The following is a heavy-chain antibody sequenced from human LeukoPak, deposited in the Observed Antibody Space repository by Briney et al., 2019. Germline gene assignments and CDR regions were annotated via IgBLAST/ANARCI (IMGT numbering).Heavy chain of an antibody. CDR3: ATLNGPLFEY. Sequence: PGGSLRLSCAASGFTFSNYWMSWVRQAPGKGVVWVASIHQHGNEKYFVDSVRGRFTISRDNAKNSLYLQMSSLRAEDTAVYYCATLNGPLFEYWGQGTLVTVSS. D-gene: IGHD2-8*01. J-gene: IGHJ4*02. CDR1: GFTFSNYW. V-gene: IGHV3-7*01. CDR2: IHQHGNEK.